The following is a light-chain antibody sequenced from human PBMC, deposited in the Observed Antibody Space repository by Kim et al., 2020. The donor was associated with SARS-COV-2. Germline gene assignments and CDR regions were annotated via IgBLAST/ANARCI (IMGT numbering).Light chain of an antibody. CDR2: AAS. CDR3: QQSYSTPWT. V-gene: IGKV1-39*01. J-gene: IGKJ4*01. Sequence: VSVGDRVTITCRASQSISSYLNWYQQKPGKAPKLLIYAASSLQSGVPSRFSGSGSGTDFTLTISSLQPEDFATYYCQQSYSTPWTFGGGTKVDIK. CDR1: QSISSY.